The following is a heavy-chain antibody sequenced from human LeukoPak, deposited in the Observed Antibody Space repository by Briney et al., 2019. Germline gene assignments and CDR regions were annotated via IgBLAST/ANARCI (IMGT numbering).Heavy chain of an antibody. CDR1: GGSISSYY. CDR3: ARDSWDDLRHYYYGMDI. D-gene: IGHD1-26*01. Sequence: PSETLSLTCTVSGGSISSYYWSWIRQPAGKGLEWIGRIYTSGSTNYNPSLKSRVTMSVDTSKNRFSLKLSSVTAADTAVYYCARDSWDDLRHYYYGMDIWGQGTTVTVSS. CDR2: IYTSGST. J-gene: IGHJ6*02. V-gene: IGHV4-4*07.